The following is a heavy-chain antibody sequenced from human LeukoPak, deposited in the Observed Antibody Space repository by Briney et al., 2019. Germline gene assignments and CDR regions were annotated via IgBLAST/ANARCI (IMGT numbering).Heavy chain of an antibody. V-gene: IGHV3-53*01. J-gene: IGHJ4*02. CDR1: GFIVSSNY. CDR2: IYSGGST. D-gene: IGHD3-10*01. Sequence: GGSLRLSCAASGFIVSSNYMSWVRQAPGKGLEWVSVIYSGGSTYYADSVKGRFTIPRDNSKNTLYLQMDSLRAEDTAVYYCAKSGPPRWGIWFGEYWGQGTLVAVSS. CDR3: AKSGPPRWGIWFGEY.